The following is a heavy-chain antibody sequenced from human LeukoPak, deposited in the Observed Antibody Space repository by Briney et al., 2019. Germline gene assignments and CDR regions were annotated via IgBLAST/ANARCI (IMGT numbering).Heavy chain of an antibody. Sequence: GGSLRLSCAASGFTFTSYSMNWVRQAPGKGLEWVSSISSSSSYIYYADSVKGRFTISRDNVRDSLHLQMDSLRAEDTAVYYCARGGRTSHYFDFWGQGTPVTVSS. D-gene: IGHD1-14*01. CDR2: ISSSSSYI. CDR3: ARGGRTSHYFDF. CDR1: GFTFTSYS. V-gene: IGHV3-21*01. J-gene: IGHJ4*02.